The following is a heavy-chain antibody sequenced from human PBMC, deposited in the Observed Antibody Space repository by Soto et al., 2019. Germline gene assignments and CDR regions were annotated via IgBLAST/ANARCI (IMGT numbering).Heavy chain of an antibody. CDR2: ISSDGSNK. Sequence: ESGGGVVQPGRSLRLSCAASGFTFSSCAMQWVRQAPGKGLEWVAVISSDGSNKYNADSVKGRFTTSRDNSKNTLYLQMNNLRAEDTAVYYCAKDGGAAGTFDYWGQGTLVTVSS. CDR3: AKDGGAAGTFDY. V-gene: IGHV3-30*18. D-gene: IGHD6-13*01. J-gene: IGHJ4*02. CDR1: GFTFSSCA.